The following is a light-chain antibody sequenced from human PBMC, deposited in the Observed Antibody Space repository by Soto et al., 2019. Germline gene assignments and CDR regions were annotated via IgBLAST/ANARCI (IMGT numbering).Light chain of an antibody. V-gene: IGLV2-11*01. CDR2: DVS. CDR1: SSDVGGYNY. Sequence: QSVLTQPRSVSGSPGQSVTISCTGTSSDVGGYNYVSWCQQHPGKAPKLMIYDVSKRPSGVPDRFSGSKSGNTASLTISGLQAEDEADYYCCSYAGSYTVFGGGTQLTVL. J-gene: IGLJ3*02. CDR3: CSYAGSYTV.